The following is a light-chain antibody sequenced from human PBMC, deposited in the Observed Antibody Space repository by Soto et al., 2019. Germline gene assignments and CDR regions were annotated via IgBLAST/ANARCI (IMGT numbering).Light chain of an antibody. J-gene: IGLJ1*01. CDR3: SSYTNSNTLHV. Sequence: QSVLTQPASVSGSPGQSITISCTGTSSDVGAYNYVSWYQQHPGKAPKLMIYEVSLRPSGVSYRFSGSKSANTASLTISGLQAEDEADYYCSSYTNSNTLHVFGPGTKLTVL. V-gene: IGLV2-14*01. CDR2: EVS. CDR1: SSDVGAYNY.